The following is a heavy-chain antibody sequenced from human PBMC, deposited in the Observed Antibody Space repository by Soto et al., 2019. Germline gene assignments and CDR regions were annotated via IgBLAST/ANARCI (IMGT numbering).Heavy chain of an antibody. CDR1: GYRFTSYW. D-gene: IGHD6-19*01. Sequence: PGESLNISCKGSGYRFTSYWIAWVRQMPGKGLEWMGIIYPSDSDTRYSPSFQGQATISADKSVSTTYLQWSSPKASDTAIYYCARVHQYDGGWYGDFWGQGTLVTVSS. CDR2: IYPSDSDT. V-gene: IGHV5-51*01. J-gene: IGHJ4*02. CDR3: ARVHQYDGGWYGDF.